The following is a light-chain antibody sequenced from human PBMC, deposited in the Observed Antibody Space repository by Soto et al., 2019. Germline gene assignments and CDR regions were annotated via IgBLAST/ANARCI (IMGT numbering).Light chain of an antibody. CDR3: GTWDSSLSAVV. J-gene: IGLJ2*01. CDR1: RSNIGTNY. Sequence: QSVLTQPPSMSAAPGQKVTISCSGSRSNIGTNYVSWYQQLPGAAPKVLIYDNHQRPSRIPDRFSGSKSGTSATLGITGLQTGDEADYYCGTWDSSLSAVVFGGGTKLTVL. V-gene: IGLV1-51*01. CDR2: DNH.